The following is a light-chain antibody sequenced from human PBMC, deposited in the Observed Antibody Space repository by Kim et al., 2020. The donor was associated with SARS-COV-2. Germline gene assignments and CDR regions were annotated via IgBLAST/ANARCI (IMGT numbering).Light chain of an antibody. Sequence: SPGERAAFSCRASQSVSSNLAWYQQKPGQAPRLLIYGASTRATGIPARFSGSVSGTEFTLTISSLQSEDFAVYYCQQYNQWPPWTFGQGTKVDIK. J-gene: IGKJ1*01. CDR1: QSVSSN. V-gene: IGKV3-15*01. CDR2: GAS. CDR3: QQYNQWPPWT.